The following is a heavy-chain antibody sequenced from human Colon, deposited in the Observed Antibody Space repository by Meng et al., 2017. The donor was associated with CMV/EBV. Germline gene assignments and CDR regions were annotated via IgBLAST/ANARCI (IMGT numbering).Heavy chain of an antibody. V-gene: IGHV1-18*01. CDR2: ISGSTGYT. J-gene: IGHJ4*02. D-gene: IGHD1-1*01. CDR3: ARGRPNWSGVLDY. Sequence: QFQLGQSGAEVKEPGASVLVSCRSSGYTFTSYGINWVRQAPGQGLEWMGWISGSTGYTNRAQKFQGRVTMTTDTSTSTAYLALTSLTSNDTAVYYCARGRPNWSGVLDYWGQGTLVTVSS. CDR1: GYTFTSYG.